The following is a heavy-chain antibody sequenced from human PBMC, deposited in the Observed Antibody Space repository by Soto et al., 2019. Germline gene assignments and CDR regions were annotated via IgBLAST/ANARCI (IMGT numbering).Heavy chain of an antibody. V-gene: IGHV1-46*01. CDR3: AREWEPGTGTSYNWFDP. D-gene: IGHD1-7*01. CDR1: GYTFTSYY. Sequence: ASVKVSCKASGYTFTSYYMHWVRQAPGQGLEWMGIINPSGGSTSYAQKFQGGVTMTRDTSTSTVYMELSSLRSEDTAVYYCAREWEPGTGTSYNWFDPPGPGTLVTVSS. J-gene: IGHJ5*02. CDR2: INPSGGST.